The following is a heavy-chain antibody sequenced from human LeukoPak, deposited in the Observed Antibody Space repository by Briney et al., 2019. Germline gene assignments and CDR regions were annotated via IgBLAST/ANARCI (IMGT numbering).Heavy chain of an antibody. CDR2: ISGSGGST. J-gene: IGHJ6*03. V-gene: IGHV3-23*01. D-gene: IGHD6-6*01. CDR3: ATARPPYYYYYYMDV. CDR1: GFTFSSYA. Sequence: QTGGSLRLSCAASGFTFSSYAMSWVRQAPGKGLEWVSAISGSGGSTYYADSVKGRFTISRDNSKNTLYLQMNSLRAEDTAVYYCATARPPYYYYYYMDVWGKGTTVTVSS.